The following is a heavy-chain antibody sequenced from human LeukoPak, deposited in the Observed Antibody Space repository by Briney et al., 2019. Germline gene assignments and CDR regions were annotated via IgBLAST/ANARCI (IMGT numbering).Heavy chain of an antibody. CDR1: GFTFSNYA. J-gene: IGHJ4*02. CDR3: AKDFLGRFGEPDY. Sequence: PEGSLRLSCAASGFTFSNYAMSWVRQAPGKGLEWVSVISGSGGSTFYADSVKGRFTISRDNSKNTLYLQMNSLRAEDTAIYYCAKDFLGRFGEPDYWGQGTLVTVSS. CDR2: ISGSGGST. V-gene: IGHV3-23*01. D-gene: IGHD3-10*01.